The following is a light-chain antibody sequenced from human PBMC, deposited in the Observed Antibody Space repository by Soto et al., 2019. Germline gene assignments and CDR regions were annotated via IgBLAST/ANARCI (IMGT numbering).Light chain of an antibody. CDR2: GNS. CDR3: QSYDSSLSGSKV. J-gene: IGLJ2*01. Sequence: QSVLTQPPSVSGAPGQRVTISCTGSSSNIGAGHDVHWYQQLPGTAPKLLIYGNSNRPSGVPERFSGCKSATSACLAITGVQAEDDADYYCQSYDSSLSGSKVFGGGTKLTVL. V-gene: IGLV1-40*01. CDR1: SSNIGAGHD.